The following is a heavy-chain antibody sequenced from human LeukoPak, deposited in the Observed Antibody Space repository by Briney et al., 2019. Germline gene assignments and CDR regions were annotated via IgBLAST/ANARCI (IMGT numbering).Heavy chain of an antibody. D-gene: IGHD3-3*01. V-gene: IGHV4-59*01. CDR1: GGSMSSYY. CDR2: IYYSGST. Sequence: SETLSLTCTVSGGSMSSYYWSWIRQPPGKGLEWIGYIYYSGSTDYNPSLKSRVTISIDTSKNQFSLKLSSVTAADTAVYYCVRSDDFRSGYYGYWGQGTLVTVSS. J-gene: IGHJ4*02. CDR3: VRSDDFRSGYYGY.